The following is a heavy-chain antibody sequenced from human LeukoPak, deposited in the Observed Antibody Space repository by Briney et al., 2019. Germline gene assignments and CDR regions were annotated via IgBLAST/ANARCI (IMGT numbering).Heavy chain of an antibody. CDR3: AKATAYYDSRDFDY. J-gene: IGHJ4*02. V-gene: IGHV3-23*01. Sequence: GGSLRLSCAASGFTFGSYAMSWVRQAPGKGLEWVSAISGSGGSTYYADSVKGRFTISRDNSKNTLYLQMNSLRAEDTAVYYCAKATAYYDSRDFDYWGQGTLVTVSS. CDR2: ISGSGGST. D-gene: IGHD3-22*01. CDR1: GFTFGSYA.